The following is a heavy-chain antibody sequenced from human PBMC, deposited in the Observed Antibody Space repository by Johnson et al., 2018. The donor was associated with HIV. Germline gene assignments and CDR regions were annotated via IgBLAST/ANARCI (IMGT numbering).Heavy chain of an antibody. CDR1: GFTFSSYG. D-gene: IGHD3-16*02. CDR2: IRYDGSNK. J-gene: IGHJ3*02. Sequence: QVQLVESGGGVVQPGGSLRLSCAASGFTFSSYGMHWVRQAPGKGLEWVAFIRYDGSNKYYADSVKGRFTISRDNSKNTLYLQMNSLRAEETALYYCARGSDPFGGVIVNGAFDIWGQGTMVTVSS. V-gene: IGHV3-30*02. CDR3: ARGSDPFGGVIVNGAFDI.